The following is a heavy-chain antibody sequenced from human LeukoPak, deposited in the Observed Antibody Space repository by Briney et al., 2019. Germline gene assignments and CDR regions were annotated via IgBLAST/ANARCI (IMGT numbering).Heavy chain of an antibody. D-gene: IGHD2-2*01. CDR1: GFTFSNAW. CDR2: IKSKTDGGTT. J-gene: IGHJ4*02. Sequence: GGSLRLSCAASGFTFSNAWMSWVRQAPRKGLEWVGRIKSKTDGGTTDYAAPVKGRFTISRDDSKNTLYLQMNSLKTEDTAVYYCTTRPDIVVVPAAEGTDYWGQGTLVTVSS. CDR3: TTRPDIVVVPAAEGTDY. V-gene: IGHV3-15*01.